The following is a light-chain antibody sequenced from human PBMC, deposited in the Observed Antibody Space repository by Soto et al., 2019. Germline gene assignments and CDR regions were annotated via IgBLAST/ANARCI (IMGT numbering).Light chain of an antibody. CDR3: QQYYGAPWT. CDR2: WSS. V-gene: IGKV4-1*01. CDR1: QAVLYNSNNKNY. J-gene: IGKJ1*01. Sequence: DIVMTQSPDSLAVSLGERATINCKSSQAVLYNSNNKNYIAWYQQKPGQPPKLLIYWSSTREFGVPDRISGSGSGTDFSLTISSLQAEDVAVYYCQQYYGAPWTFGQGTKVELK.